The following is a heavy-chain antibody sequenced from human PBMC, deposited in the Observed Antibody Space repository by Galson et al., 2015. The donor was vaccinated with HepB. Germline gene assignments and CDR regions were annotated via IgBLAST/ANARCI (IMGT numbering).Heavy chain of an antibody. D-gene: IGHD3-3*01. CDR2: ISYDGTSK. V-gene: IGHV3-30*18. CDR3: AKGGYYDFWSAYDS. CDR1: GFTFNNYG. J-gene: IGHJ4*02. Sequence: SLRLSCAASGFTFNNYGIHWVRQALGKGLEWVAVISYDGTSKYYADSVEGRFTTSRDNSKNTLYLQMNSLRPEDTAIYYCAKGGYYDFWSAYDSWGQGALVTVSS.